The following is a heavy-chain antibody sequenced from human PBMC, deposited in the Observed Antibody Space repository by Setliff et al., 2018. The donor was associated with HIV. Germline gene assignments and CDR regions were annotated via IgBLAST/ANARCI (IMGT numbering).Heavy chain of an antibody. Sequence: GGSLRLSCAASGFTFSSYAMSWVRQAPGKGLDWVSAISGSAGSTYYAASVQGRFTISRDNSKNTVYLQMSSLIAEDTALYYCANYGDYWGQGTLVTVSS. CDR3: ANYGDY. D-gene: IGHD4-17*01. J-gene: IGHJ4*02. CDR1: GFTFSSYA. V-gene: IGHV3-23*01. CDR2: ISGSAGST.